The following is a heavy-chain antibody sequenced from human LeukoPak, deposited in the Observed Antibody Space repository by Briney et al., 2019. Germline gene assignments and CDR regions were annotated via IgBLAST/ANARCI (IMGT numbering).Heavy chain of an antibody. CDR3: TRAKRIIMVRGVITRYFDY. Sequence: PSETLSLTCVVYGGXFSGYYCSWIRQPPGKGLKWIGEINHSGSTNYNPSLKSRVTISVDTSKNQFSLKLRSVTAADTAVYYCTRAKRIIMVRGVITRYFDYWGQGTLVTVSS. CDR2: INHSGST. D-gene: IGHD3-10*01. CDR1: GGXFSGYY. J-gene: IGHJ4*02. V-gene: IGHV4-34*01.